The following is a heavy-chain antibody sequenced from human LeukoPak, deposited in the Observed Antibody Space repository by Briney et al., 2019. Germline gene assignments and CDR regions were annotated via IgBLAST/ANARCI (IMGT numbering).Heavy chain of an antibody. CDR3: AREGYCSGGSCYPSPGLFDP. CDR2: INWNGGST. CDR1: GFTFDDYG. Sequence: SGGSLRLSCAASGFTFDDYGMSWVRQAPGKGLELVSGINWNGGSTGYADSVKGRFTISRDNAKNSLYLQMNSLRAEDTTLYYCAREGYCSGGSCYPSPGLFDPWGQGTLVTVSS. V-gene: IGHV3-20*04. D-gene: IGHD2-15*01. J-gene: IGHJ5*02.